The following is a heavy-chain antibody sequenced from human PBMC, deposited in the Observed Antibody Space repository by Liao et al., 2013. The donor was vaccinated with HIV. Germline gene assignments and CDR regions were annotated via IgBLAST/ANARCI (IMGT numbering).Heavy chain of an antibody. V-gene: IGHV4-4*07. CDR1: GVSINNHY. Sequence: QMQLQESGPRLVKPSETLSLTCDVSGVSINNHYWNWIRQPAGRGLEWIGRIFTTGNTNYNPSLKGRLTMSLDTSKNQFSLKLTSVTAADTAVYYCAARITISGVAIPHALDVWGQGTMVAVS. J-gene: IGHJ3*01. CDR3: AARITISGVAIPHALDV. CDR2: IFTTGNT. D-gene: IGHD3-3*01.